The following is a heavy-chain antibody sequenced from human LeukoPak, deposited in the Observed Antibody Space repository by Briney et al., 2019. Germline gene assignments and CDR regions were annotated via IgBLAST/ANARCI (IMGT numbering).Heavy chain of an antibody. CDR2: VKSDGSST. CDR3: VRELPSSGAFDI. V-gene: IGHV3-74*01. CDR1: GFTFSSYW. Sequence: GGSLRLSCAASGFTFSSYWMHWVRQAPGKGLVWVSRVKSDGSSTNYADSVKGRFTISRDNAKNTLYLQMNGLRAEDTAVYYCVRELPSSGAFDIWGQGTMVTVSS. D-gene: IGHD3-10*01. J-gene: IGHJ3*02.